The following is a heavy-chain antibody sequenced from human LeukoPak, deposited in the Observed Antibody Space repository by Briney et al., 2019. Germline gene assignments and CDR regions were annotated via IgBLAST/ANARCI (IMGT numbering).Heavy chain of an antibody. CDR3: AKASGSGYGKDYFDY. D-gene: IGHD1-26*01. V-gene: IGHV3-53*01. J-gene: IGHJ4*02. CDR2: IYSGGST. Sequence: GGSLRLSCAASGFTVSSNYMSWVRQAPGKGLEWVSVIYSGGSTYYADSVKGRFTICRDNSKNTLCLQMNSLRAEDTAIYYCAKASGSGYGKDYFDYWGQGTLVTVSS. CDR1: GFTVSSNY.